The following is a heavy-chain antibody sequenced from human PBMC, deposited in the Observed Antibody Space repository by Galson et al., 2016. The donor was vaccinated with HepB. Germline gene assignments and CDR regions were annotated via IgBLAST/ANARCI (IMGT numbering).Heavy chain of an antibody. D-gene: IGHD4-23*01. Sequence: CAISGDSVSSYTGVWNWIRQSPSRGLEGLGRTYYRSQWYYHYAESVKGRITIYPDTSRNHFSLRLTSVTPEDTAVYYCARDSPGNSFFDYWSQGTLVTVSS. CDR2: TYYRSQWYY. CDR3: ARDSPGNSFFDY. V-gene: IGHV6-1*01. CDR1: GDSVSSYTGV. J-gene: IGHJ4*02.